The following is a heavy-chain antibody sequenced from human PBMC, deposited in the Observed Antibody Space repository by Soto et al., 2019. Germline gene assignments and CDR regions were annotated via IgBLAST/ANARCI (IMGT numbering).Heavy chain of an antibody. Sequence: SVKVSCKASGGTFSSYAISWVRQAPGQGLEWMGGIIPIFGTANYAQKFQGRVTITSDESTSTAYMELSSLRSEDTAVYYCAREVYQLLSNYEYYGMDXWGQGTTVTVSX. CDR1: GGTFSSYA. D-gene: IGHD2-2*01. CDR3: AREVYQLLSNYEYYGMDX. CDR2: IIPIFGTA. J-gene: IGHJ6*02. V-gene: IGHV1-69*13.